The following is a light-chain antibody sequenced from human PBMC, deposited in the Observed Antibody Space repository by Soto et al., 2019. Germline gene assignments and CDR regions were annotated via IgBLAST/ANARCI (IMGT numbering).Light chain of an antibody. V-gene: IGKV1-5*03. CDR3: QQYNNYWT. J-gene: IGKJ1*01. CDR1: QSVNTR. Sequence: IQLTQSPSTLSASVGDRVTITCRANQSVNTRLAWFQQKPGKAPNLLIYKASTLESGVPLRFSGSGSDTEFTLTIKSLQPDDSATYYCQQYNNYWTFGQGTKVDIK. CDR2: KAS.